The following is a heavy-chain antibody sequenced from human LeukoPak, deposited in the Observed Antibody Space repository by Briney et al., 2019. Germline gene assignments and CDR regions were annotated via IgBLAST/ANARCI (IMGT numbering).Heavy chain of an antibody. D-gene: IGHD3-10*01. CDR2: ISWNSGSI. Sequence: GGSLRLSCAASGFTFSSYAMHWVRQVPGKGLEWASGISWNSGSIGYADSVKGRFTISRDNAKNSLYLQMNSLRAEDTALYYCSKDGYYGSGSFPLDYWGQGTLVTVSS. CDR3: SKDGYYGSGSFPLDY. V-gene: IGHV3-9*01. J-gene: IGHJ4*02. CDR1: GFTFSSYA.